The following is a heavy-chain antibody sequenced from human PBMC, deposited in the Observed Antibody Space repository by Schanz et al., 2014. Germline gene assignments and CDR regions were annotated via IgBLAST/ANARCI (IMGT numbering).Heavy chain of an antibody. CDR2: ISYDGRNK. CDR1: GFSFSGFG. V-gene: IGHV3-30*18. D-gene: IGHD3-22*01. Sequence: QVQLVESGGGVVQPGRSLRLSCAGSGFSFSGFGMHWVRQAPGKGLEWVAVISYDGRNKYFAESVKGRFTISRDNSKNTLFLQVNSLRAEDTAVYYCAKDHFGHYDSSGCSDCYYYGMDVWGQGTTVTVSS. J-gene: IGHJ6*02. CDR3: AKDHFGHYDSSGCSDCYYYGMDV.